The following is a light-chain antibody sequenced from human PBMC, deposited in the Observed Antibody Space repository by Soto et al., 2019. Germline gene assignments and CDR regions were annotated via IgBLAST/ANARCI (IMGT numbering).Light chain of an antibody. J-gene: IGLJ1*01. CDR1: SSNIGAVFD. CDR3: QAYDSSLSAYV. Sequence: QSVLTLPPSVSGAPGQRVTISCTGSSSNIGAVFDVHWYQQLPGTAPKLLVYGNSNRPSGVPDLFSGSKSGTSASLAVTGCQAEDEAVYYCQAYDSSLSAYVFGTGTKLTVL. CDR2: GNS. V-gene: IGLV1-40*01.